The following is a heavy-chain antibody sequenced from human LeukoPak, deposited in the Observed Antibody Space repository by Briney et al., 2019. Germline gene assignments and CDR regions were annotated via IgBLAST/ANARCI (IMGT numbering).Heavy chain of an antibody. CDR2: IRYDGSNK. CDR1: GFTFSSYG. Sequence: GGSLRLSCAASGFTFSSYGMHWVRQAPAKGLEWVAFIRYDGSNKYYADSVKGRFTISRDNSKNTLYLQMNSLRAEDTAVYYGAKLEGDSSGYTDDAFDIWGQGTMVTVSS. V-gene: IGHV3-30*02. D-gene: IGHD3-22*01. J-gene: IGHJ3*02. CDR3: AKLEGDSSGYTDDAFDI.